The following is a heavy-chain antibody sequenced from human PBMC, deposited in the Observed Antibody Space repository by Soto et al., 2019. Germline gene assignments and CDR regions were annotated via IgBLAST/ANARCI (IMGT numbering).Heavy chain of an antibody. CDR3: ARTTTFVDY. J-gene: IGHJ4*02. CDR2: IYYSGST. Sequence: SETLSLTCTVSGGSISSSSYYWGWIRQPPGKGLEWIGSIYYSGSTYYNPSLKSRVTISVDTSKNQFSLKLSSVTAADTAVYYCARTTTFVDYWGQGTLVTVSS. V-gene: IGHV4-39*01. D-gene: IGHD3-10*02. CDR1: GGSISSSSYY.